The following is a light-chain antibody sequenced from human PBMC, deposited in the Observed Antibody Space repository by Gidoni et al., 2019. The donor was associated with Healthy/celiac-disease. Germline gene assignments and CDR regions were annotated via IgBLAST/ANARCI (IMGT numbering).Light chain of an antibody. CDR3: QQYGSSPT. J-gene: IGKJ1*01. CDR1: QSVSSSY. CDR2: GAS. V-gene: IGKV3-20*01. Sequence: EIGLTQSPGTLSLSPGERATLSCRASQSVSSSYLAWYQQKPGQAPRLLIYGASSRATGIPDRFSGSGSGTDFTLTISRLEPEDFAVYYCQQYGSSPTCGQGTKVEIK.